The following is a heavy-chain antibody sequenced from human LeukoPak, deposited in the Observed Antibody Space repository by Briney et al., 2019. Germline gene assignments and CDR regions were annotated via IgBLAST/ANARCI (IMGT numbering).Heavy chain of an antibody. CDR1: GFTFSSYS. CDR2: ISSSSSTI. J-gene: IGHJ4*02. Sequence: GGSLRLSCAASGFTFSSYSMNWVRQAPGKGLEWVSYISSSSSTIYYADSVKGRFTISRDNSKNTLYLQMNSLRAEDTAVYYCAKDFRVTTVVEVFDYWGQGTLVTVSS. CDR3: AKDFRVTTVVEVFDY. V-gene: IGHV3-48*01. D-gene: IGHD4-23*01.